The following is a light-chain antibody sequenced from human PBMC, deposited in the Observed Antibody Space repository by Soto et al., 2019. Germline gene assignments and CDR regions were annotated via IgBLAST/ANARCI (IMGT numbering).Light chain of an antibody. CDR1: PSVSSN. J-gene: IGKJ2*01. Sequence: EIVMTPSPATLSVSPGERATLSCRASPSVSSNLAWYQQKPGQAPRLLIYGASTRATGIPARFSGSGSGTEFTLTISSLQSEDFALYYCQQYNNWPYTFGQGTKLEIK. V-gene: IGKV3-15*01. CDR2: GAS. CDR3: QQYNNWPYT.